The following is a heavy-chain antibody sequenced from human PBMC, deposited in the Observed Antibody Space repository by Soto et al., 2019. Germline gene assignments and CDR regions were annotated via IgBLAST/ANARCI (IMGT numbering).Heavy chain of an antibody. Sequence: PSETLSLTCTVSGGSVSSGSYYWSWIRQPPGKGLEWIGYIYYSGSTNYNPSLKSRVTISVDTSKNQFSLKLSSVTAADTAVYYCAREKRVSNYDYWGQGTLVTVSS. J-gene: IGHJ4*02. CDR2: IYYSGST. D-gene: IGHD2-8*01. V-gene: IGHV4-61*01. CDR3: AREKRVSNYDY. CDR1: GGSVSSGSYY.